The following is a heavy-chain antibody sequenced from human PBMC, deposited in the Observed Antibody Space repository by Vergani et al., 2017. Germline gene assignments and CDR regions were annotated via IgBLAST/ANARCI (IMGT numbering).Heavy chain of an antibody. CDR2: IYYSGST. J-gene: IGHJ6*03. V-gene: IGHV4-59*01. D-gene: IGHD3-3*01. CDR1: GGSISSYY. CDR3: ARIYDFWSGFDYYYYMDV. Sequence: QVQLQESGPGLVKPSETLSLTCTVSGGSISSYYWSWIRQPPGKGLEWIGYIYYSGSTNYNPSLKSRVTISVDTSKNQFALKLSSVTAADTAVYYCARIYDFWSGFDYYYYMDVWGKGTTVTVSS.